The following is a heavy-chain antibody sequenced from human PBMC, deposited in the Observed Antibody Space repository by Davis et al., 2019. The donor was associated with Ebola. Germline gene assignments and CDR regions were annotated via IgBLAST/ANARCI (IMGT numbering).Heavy chain of an antibody. D-gene: IGHD2-15*01. Sequence: PGGSLRLSCKGSGYSFTSYWIGWVRQMPGKGLEWMGIIYPGDSDTRYSPSFQGQVTISADKSISTAYLQWSSLKASDTAMYYCARRGGDIGWLDGMDVWGQGTTVTVSS. CDR2: IYPGDSDT. CDR3: ARRGGDIGWLDGMDV. CDR1: GYSFTSYW. J-gene: IGHJ6*02. V-gene: IGHV5-51*01.